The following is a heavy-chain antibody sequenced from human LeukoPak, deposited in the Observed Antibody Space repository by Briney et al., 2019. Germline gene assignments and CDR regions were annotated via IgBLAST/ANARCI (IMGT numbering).Heavy chain of an antibody. CDR3: ARLGYCSGGSCYAHAPYYYYYYMDV. Sequence: PSETLSLTCTVSGGSISSYYWSWIRQPPGKGLEWIGYICYSGSTNYNPSLKSRVTISVDTSKNQFSLKLSSVTAADTAVYYCARLGYCSGGSCYAHAPYYYYYYMDVWGKGTTVTVSS. CDR2: ICYSGST. D-gene: IGHD2-15*01. V-gene: IGHV4-59*01. CDR1: GGSISSYY. J-gene: IGHJ6*03.